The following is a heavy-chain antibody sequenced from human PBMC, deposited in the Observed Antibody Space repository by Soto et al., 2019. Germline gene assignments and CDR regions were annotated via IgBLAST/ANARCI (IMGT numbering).Heavy chain of an antibody. V-gene: IGHV3-11*01. Sequence: PGGSLRLSCAASGFRFSDHYMTWIRQAPGKGLEWVSKISGDGTTIYYADSVKGRFTVSRDNAKNSVYLQMSSLRAEDTAVYYCASDPYYYASGFWGQGTLVTVSS. D-gene: IGHD3-10*01. CDR1: GFRFSDHY. CDR3: ASDPYYYASGF. CDR2: ISGDGTTI. J-gene: IGHJ4*02.